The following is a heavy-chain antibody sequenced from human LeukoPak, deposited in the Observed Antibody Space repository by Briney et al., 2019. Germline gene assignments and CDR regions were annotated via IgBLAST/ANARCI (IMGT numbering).Heavy chain of an antibody. V-gene: IGHV3-33*01. Sequence: PGRSLRLSCAASGFTFSSYGMHWVRQAPGKGLEWVAVIWYDGSNKYYADSVKGRFTISRDNSKNTLYLQMNSLRAEDTAVYYCARGGLYSAGSKYYYYYYSMDVWGKGTTVTVSS. CDR2: IWYDGSNK. J-gene: IGHJ6*04. CDR1: GFTFSSYG. D-gene: IGHD2-8*01. CDR3: ARGGLYSAGSKYYYYYYSMDV.